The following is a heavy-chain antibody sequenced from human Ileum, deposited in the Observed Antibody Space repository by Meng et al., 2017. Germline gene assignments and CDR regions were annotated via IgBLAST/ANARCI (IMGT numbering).Heavy chain of an antibody. CDR3: AREFYSSGSAGTCDV. CDR1: GITLNNYV. Sequence: GESLKISCAASGITLNNYVMHRVRQAPGKGLEWVALISHDAANKDDPDSVKGRFTISRDISKNTVYLEVNNLRNEETAVYYCAREFYSSGSAGTCDVWGQGTMVTVSS. V-gene: IGHV3-30*04. CDR2: ISHDAANK. D-gene: IGHD3-22*01. J-gene: IGHJ3*01.